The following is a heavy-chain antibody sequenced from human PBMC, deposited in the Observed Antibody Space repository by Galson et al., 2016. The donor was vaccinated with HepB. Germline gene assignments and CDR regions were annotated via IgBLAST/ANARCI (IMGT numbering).Heavy chain of an antibody. D-gene: IGHD4-17*01. V-gene: IGHV1-24*01. CDR2: FDPQEGET. CDR1: GYRFTELS. J-gene: IGHJ4*01. Sequence: SVKVSCKVSGYRFTELSMHWVRQAPGKGLEWMGGFDPQEGETLYTQKFQGRVSMTEDTSTDTAYMELTRLRSEDTAVYYCANALPRPGDYYFENWGHGTLVTVSS. CDR3: ANALPRPGDYYFEN.